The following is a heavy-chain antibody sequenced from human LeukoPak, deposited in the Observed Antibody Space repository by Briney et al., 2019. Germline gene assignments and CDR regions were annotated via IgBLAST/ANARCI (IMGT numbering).Heavy chain of an antibody. J-gene: IGHJ4*02. CDR3: ARGGLGGRGRFDY. D-gene: IGHD3/OR15-3a*01. CDR2: IYSGGST. V-gene: IGHV3-66*01. CDR1: GFAFSSNY. Sequence: GGSLRLSCAASGFAFSSNYMSWVRQAPGKGLEWVSVIYSGGSTYYADSVKGRFTISRDNSKNTLYLQMNSLRAEDTAVYYCARGGLGGRGRFDYWGQGTLVTVSS.